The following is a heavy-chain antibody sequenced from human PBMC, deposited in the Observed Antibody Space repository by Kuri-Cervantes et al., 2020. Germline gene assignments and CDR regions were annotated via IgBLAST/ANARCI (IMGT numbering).Heavy chain of an antibody. J-gene: IGHJ4*02. D-gene: IGHD4-17*01. V-gene: IGHV4-34*01. Sequence: SETLSLTCAVYGGSFSGYYWNWIRQPPGKGLEWIGEIKHSGSINYNPSLKSRATISVDTSKNQFSLKLSSATAADTAVYYCARRTVDYGDYDYWGQGALVTVSS. CDR2: IKHSGSI. CDR3: ARRTVDYGDYDY. CDR1: GGSFSGYY.